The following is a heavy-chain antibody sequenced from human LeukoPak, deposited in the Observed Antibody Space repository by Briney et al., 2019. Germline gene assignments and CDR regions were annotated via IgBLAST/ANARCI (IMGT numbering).Heavy chain of an antibody. CDR1: GGSISSYY. CDR3: ARESTVVTRNSQSWFDP. J-gene: IGHJ5*02. Sequence: ASETLSLTCTVSGGSISSYYWSWIRQPPGKGLEWIGYIYYSGSTNYNPSLKSRVTISVDTSKNQFSLKLSSVTAADTAVYYCARESTVVTRNSQSWFDPWGQGTLVTVSS. V-gene: IGHV4-59*01. D-gene: IGHD4-23*01. CDR2: IYYSGST.